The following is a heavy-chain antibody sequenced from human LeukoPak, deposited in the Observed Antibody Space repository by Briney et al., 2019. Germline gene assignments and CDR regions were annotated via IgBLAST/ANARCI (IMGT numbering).Heavy chain of an antibody. CDR1: GFTFSSYW. Sequence: GGSLRLSCAASGFTFSSYWMHWVRQAPGKGLVWVSRINTDGSSTSYADSVKGRFTISRDNSKNTLYLQMNSLRAEDTAVYYCAKGPPDTVQYFQHWGQGTLVTVSS. J-gene: IGHJ1*01. D-gene: IGHD5-18*01. CDR2: INTDGSST. CDR3: AKGPPDTVQYFQH. V-gene: IGHV3-74*01.